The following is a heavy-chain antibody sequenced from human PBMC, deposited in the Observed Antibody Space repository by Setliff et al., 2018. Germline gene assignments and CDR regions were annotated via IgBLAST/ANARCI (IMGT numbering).Heavy chain of an antibody. D-gene: IGHD6-6*01. Sequence: LRLSCAASGFTFNTYWMHWVRQAPGKGLVWFSHINSDGSGTSYADSVKGRFTISRDNAKNTLYLQMNSLRAEDTAVYYCARVDGQLAYDYWGQGTLVTVSS. CDR2: INSDGSGT. V-gene: IGHV3-74*01. CDR3: ARVDGQLAYDY. J-gene: IGHJ4*02. CDR1: GFTFNTYW.